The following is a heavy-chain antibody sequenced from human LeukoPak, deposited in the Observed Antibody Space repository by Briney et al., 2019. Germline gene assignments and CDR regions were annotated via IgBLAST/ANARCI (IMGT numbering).Heavy chain of an antibody. J-gene: IGHJ4*02. CDR2: IYSGGST. CDR3: ARGPLAVAGTVDDY. D-gene: IGHD6-19*01. V-gene: IGHV3-53*01. CDR1: GFTVSSNY. Sequence: GGSLRLSCAASGFTVSSNYMSWVRQAPGKGLEWVSVIYSGGSTYYADSVKGRFTISRDNSENTLYLQMNSLRAEDTAVYYCARGPLAVAGTVDDYWGQGTLVTVSS.